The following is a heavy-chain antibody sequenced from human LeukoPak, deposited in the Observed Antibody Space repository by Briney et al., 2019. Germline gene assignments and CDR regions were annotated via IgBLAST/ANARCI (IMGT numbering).Heavy chain of an antibody. D-gene: IGHD3-22*01. J-gene: IGHJ3*02. CDR2: ISSSGSII. Sequence: GGSLRLSCAASGFTFSDYYMSWIRQASGKGLEWVSYISSSGSIIYYADSVKGRFTVSRDNAKNSLYLEMNSLRAEDTAVYHCARGSSGYYYDGGDAFDIWGQGTMVTVSS. V-gene: IGHV3-11*04. CDR1: GFTFSDYY. CDR3: ARGSSGYYYDGGDAFDI.